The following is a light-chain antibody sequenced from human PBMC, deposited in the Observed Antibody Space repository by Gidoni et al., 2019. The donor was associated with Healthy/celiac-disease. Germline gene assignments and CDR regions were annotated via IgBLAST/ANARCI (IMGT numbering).Light chain of an antibody. CDR2: CNS. CDR1: SSNIVAGYD. CDR3: QSYDSSLSGSRV. V-gene: IGLV1-40*01. Sequence: QSVLPQPPSVSGVPGHRVTIFCTGSSSNIVAGYDVQWYQQLPGTAPKLLIYCNSNRPSGVPDRFSGSKSGTSASLAITGLQAEDEADYYCQSYDSSLSGSRVFGTGTKVTVL. J-gene: IGLJ1*01.